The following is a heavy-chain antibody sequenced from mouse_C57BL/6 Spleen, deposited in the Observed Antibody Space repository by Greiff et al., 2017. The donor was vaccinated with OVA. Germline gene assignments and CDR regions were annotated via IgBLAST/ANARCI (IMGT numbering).Heavy chain of an antibody. CDR1: GYTFTSYW. CDR3: ARYTTVVATGY. J-gene: IGHJ2*01. V-gene: IGHV1-50*01. D-gene: IGHD1-1*01. CDR2: IDPSDSYT. Sequence: QVQLQQSGAELVKPGASVKLSCKASGYTFTSYWMQWVKQRPGQGLEWIGEIDPSDSYTNYNQKFKGKATLTVDTSSSTAYMQLSSLTSEDSAVYYCARYTTVVATGYWGQGTTLTVSS.